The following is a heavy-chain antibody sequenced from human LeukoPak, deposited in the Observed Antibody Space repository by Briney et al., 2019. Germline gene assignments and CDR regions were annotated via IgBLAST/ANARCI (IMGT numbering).Heavy chain of an antibody. J-gene: IGHJ4*02. CDR1: GFTFSSYS. Sequence: QPGGSLRLSCAASGFTFSSYSMNWVRQAPGKGLEWVSAISGSGGSTYYADSVKGRFTISRDNSKNTLYLQMNSLRAEDTAVYYCAKDPALGLATDYWGQGTLVTVSS. D-gene: IGHD1-26*01. V-gene: IGHV3-23*01. CDR3: AKDPALGLATDY. CDR2: ISGSGGST.